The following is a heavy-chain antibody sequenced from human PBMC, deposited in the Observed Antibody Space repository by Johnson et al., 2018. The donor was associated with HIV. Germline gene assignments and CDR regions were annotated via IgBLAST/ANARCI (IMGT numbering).Heavy chain of an antibody. J-gene: IGHJ3*02. CDR3: ARAPQTYNWSYMMAFDI. D-gene: IGHD1-7*01. Sequence: VQLVESGGGLIQPGGSLRLSCAASGFTVSSNYMSWVRQAPGKGLECVSVIYSGGSTYYADSVKGRFTISRDNSKNTLYLQMNSLGSEDTAVYYCARAPQTYNWSYMMAFDIWGQGTMVTVSS. V-gene: IGHV3-53*01. CDR1: GFTVSSNY. CDR2: IYSGGST.